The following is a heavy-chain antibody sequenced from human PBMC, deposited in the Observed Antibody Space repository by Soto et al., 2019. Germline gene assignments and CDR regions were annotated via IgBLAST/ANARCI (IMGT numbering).Heavy chain of an antibody. CDR3: ARLGGRTTGDDY. D-gene: IGHD1-1*01. CDR2: SYYSGST. J-gene: IGHJ4*02. Sequence: QVQLQESGPGLVKPSETLSLTCTVSGGSISSYYWSWIRQPPGQGLEWIGYSYYSGSTNYNPSLKSRVTISVDTSKNQFALKLSSVTAADTAVYYCARLGGRTTGDDYWGQGTLVTVSS. CDR1: GGSISSYY. V-gene: IGHV4-59*08.